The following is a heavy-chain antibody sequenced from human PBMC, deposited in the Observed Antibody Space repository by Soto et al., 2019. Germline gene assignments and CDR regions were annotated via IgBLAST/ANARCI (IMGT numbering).Heavy chain of an antibody. CDR2: IGWNSDSL. CDR3: AKVLTLLSNMEDTVAFDY. D-gene: IGHD5-18*01. CDR1: GFSFEEYA. Sequence: EVQLVDSGGGLVQPGRSLRLSCAASGFSFEEYAMHWVRQSPGKGLEWVAGIGWNSDSLAYADSVKGRFTISRDNAKNSLYLAMKSLRPEDTALYYCAKVLTLLSNMEDTVAFDYWGQGTLVIVSS. V-gene: IGHV3-9*01. J-gene: IGHJ4*02.